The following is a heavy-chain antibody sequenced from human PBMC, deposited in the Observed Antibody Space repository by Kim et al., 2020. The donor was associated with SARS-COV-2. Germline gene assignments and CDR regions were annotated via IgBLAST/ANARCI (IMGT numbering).Heavy chain of an antibody. CDR3: ARVADIVVVVAAGHDAFDI. J-gene: IGHJ3*02. Sequence: ASVKVSCKASGYTFTSYGISWVRQAPGHGLEWMGWISAYNGNTNYAQKLQGRVTMTTDTSTSTAYMELRSLRSDDTAVYYCARVADIVVVVAAGHDAFDIWGQGTMVTVSS. CDR1: GYTFTSYG. CDR2: ISAYNGNT. D-gene: IGHD2-15*01. V-gene: IGHV1-18*01.